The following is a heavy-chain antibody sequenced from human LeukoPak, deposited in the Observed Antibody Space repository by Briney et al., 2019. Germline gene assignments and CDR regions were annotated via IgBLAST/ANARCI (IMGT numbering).Heavy chain of an antibody. CDR2: IKSKTDGGTT. J-gene: IGHJ4*02. V-gene: IGHV3-15*01. CDR3: TTDRRRRMWPQPGY. CDR1: GFTFSNAW. Sequence: GGSLRLSCAASGFTFSNAWMSWVRQAPEKGLEWVGRIKSKTDGGTTDYAAPVKGRFTISRDDSKNTLYLQMNSLKTEDTAVYYCTTDRRRRMWPQPGYWGQGTLVTVSS. D-gene: IGHD2-21*01.